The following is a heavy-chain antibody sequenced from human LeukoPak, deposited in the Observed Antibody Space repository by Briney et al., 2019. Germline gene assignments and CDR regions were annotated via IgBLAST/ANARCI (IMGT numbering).Heavy chain of an antibody. CDR2: IKQDGSEK. Sequence: GGSLRLSCAASGFTFSSYWMSWVRQAPGKGLEWVANIKQDGSEKYYVDSVKGRFTISRDNAKNSLYLQMNSLRAEDTAVYYRAREGLYYYDSSGNPVDYWGQGTLVTVSS. J-gene: IGHJ4*02. D-gene: IGHD3-22*01. CDR3: AREGLYYYDSSGNPVDY. CDR1: GFTFSSYW. V-gene: IGHV3-7*01.